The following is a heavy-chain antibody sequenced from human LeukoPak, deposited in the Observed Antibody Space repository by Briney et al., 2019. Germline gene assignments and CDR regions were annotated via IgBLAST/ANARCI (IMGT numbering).Heavy chain of an antibody. CDR3: ARDGDEGYFDWLLFFDY. J-gene: IGHJ4*02. CDR2: INAGNGNT. D-gene: IGHD3-9*01. CDR1: GYTFTSYA. Sequence: ASVKVSCKASGYTFTSYAMHWVRQAPGQRLEWMGWINAGNGNTKYSQEFQGRVTITRDTSASTAYMELSSLRSEDTAVYYCARDGDEGYFDWLLFFDYWGQGTLVTVSS. V-gene: IGHV1-3*03.